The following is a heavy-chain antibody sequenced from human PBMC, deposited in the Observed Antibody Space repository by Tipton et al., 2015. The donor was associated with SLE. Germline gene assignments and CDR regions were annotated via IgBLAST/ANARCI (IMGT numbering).Heavy chain of an antibody. CDR1: GGSISSSNW. J-gene: IGHJ4*02. CDR3: ARAGGFLQWLTGNFDY. D-gene: IGHD3-3*01. CDR2: INHSGST. V-gene: IGHV4-4*02. Sequence: TLSLTCAVSGGSISSSNWWSWVRQPPGKGLEWIGEINHSGSTNYNPSLKSRVTISVDTSKNQFSLKLSSVTAADTAVYYCARAGGFLQWLTGNFDYWGQGTLVTVSS.